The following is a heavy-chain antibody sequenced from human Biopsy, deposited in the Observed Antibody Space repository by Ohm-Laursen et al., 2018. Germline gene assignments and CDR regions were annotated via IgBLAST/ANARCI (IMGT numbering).Heavy chain of an antibody. CDR1: GYTLTALS. Sequence: ASVKVSCKVSGYTLTALSMHWVRQAPGRGLEWMGGFAPENGRIVYSQKFQGRVTMTEDTSTSTAYMEVWRLRSDDTAVYYCAADINVWNVNYWGQGTQVIVSS. V-gene: IGHV1-24*01. CDR2: FAPENGRI. J-gene: IGHJ4*02. CDR3: AADINVWNVNY. D-gene: IGHD1-1*01.